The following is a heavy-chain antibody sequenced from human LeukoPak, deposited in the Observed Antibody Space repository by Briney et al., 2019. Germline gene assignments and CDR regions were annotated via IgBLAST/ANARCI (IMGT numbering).Heavy chain of an antibody. Sequence: GGSLRLSCAASGFTFSSYGMHWVRQAPGKGLEWVAFTRYDGSTKYYADSVNGRFTISRDNSKNTLYLQMNSLRAEDTAMYYCTKDRDSAASDIDVRGRGTTVTVSS. V-gene: IGHV3-30*02. D-gene: IGHD6-13*01. CDR2: TRYDGSTK. J-gene: IGHJ6*03. CDR3: TKDRDSAASDIDV. CDR1: GFTFSSYG.